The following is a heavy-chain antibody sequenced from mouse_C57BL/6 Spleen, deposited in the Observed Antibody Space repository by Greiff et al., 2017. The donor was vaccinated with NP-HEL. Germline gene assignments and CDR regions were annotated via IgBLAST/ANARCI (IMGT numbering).Heavy chain of an antibody. Sequence: EVNLVESGGGLVKPGGSLKLSCAASGFTFSDYGMHWVRQAPEKGLEWVAYISSGSSTIYYADTVKGRFTISRDNAKNTLFLQMTSLRSEDTAMYYCARGHYYGSSSSFDYWGQGTTLTVSS. J-gene: IGHJ2*01. V-gene: IGHV5-17*01. CDR2: ISSGSSTI. CDR1: GFTFSDYG. CDR3: ARGHYYGSSSSFDY. D-gene: IGHD1-1*01.